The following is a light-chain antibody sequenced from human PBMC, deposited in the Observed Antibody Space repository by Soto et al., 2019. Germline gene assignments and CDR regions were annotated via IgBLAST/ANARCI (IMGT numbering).Light chain of an antibody. J-gene: IGKJ1*01. Sequence: AIPMTQSPSSLSASVGDRVIITCRASQDIRNDLGWYQQKPGKAPKLLIYAAFSLQSGVPSRFSGSGSGTDFTLTISSLQPEDFATYVCLQDYNYPRTFGQGTKVEIK. CDR3: LQDYNYPRT. V-gene: IGKV1-6*01. CDR1: QDIRND. CDR2: AAF.